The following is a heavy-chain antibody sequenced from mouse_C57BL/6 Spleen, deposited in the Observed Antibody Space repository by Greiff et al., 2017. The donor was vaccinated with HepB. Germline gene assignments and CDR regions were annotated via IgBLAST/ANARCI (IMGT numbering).Heavy chain of an antibody. CDR1: GFTFSSYA. CDR3: TRVMVTTVYFDY. D-gene: IGHD2-2*01. Sequence: EVNVVESGEGLVKPGGSLKLSCAASGFTFSSYAMSWVRQTPEKRLEWVAYISSGGDYIYYADTVKGRFTISRDNARNTLYLQMSSLKSEDTAMYYCTRVMVTTVYFDYWGQGTTLTVSS. V-gene: IGHV5-9-1*02. J-gene: IGHJ2*01. CDR2: ISSGGDYI.